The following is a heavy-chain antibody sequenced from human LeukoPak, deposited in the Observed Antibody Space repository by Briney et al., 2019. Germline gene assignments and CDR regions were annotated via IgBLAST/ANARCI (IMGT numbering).Heavy chain of an antibody. J-gene: IGHJ5*02. Sequence: SVKVSCKTSGGTFNSYAISWVRQAPGQGLEWMGGITAIFRTTNYAQKFQGRVTITADESMSTVYMELSSLRSEDTAVYYCARGHWSGYSYNWFDPWGQGTLVTVSS. V-gene: IGHV1-69*13. CDR3: ARGHWSGYSYNWFDP. CDR1: GGTFNSYA. CDR2: ITAIFRTT. D-gene: IGHD3-3*01.